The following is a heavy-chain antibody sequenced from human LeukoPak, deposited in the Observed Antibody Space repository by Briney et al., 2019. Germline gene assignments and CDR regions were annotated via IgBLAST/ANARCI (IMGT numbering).Heavy chain of an antibody. CDR2: ISYDGSNK. Sequence: PGRSLRLSCAASGFTFSSYGMHWVRQAPGKGLEWVAVISYDGSNKYYADSVKGRFTISRDNSKNTLYLQMNSLRAEDTAVYYCAKVNTAMADYFDYWGQGTLVTVSS. CDR1: GFTFSSYG. J-gene: IGHJ4*02. CDR3: AKVNTAMADYFDY. V-gene: IGHV3-30*18. D-gene: IGHD5-18*01.